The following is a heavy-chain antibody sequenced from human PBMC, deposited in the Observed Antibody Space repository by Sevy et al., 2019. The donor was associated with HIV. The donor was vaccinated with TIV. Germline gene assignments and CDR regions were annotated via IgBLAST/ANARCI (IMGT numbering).Heavy chain of an antibody. V-gene: IGHV3-23*01. J-gene: IGHJ6*03. CDR3: AKGGGGHYDPDEIAYYFYYYNMDV. CDR2: ISGSGTRT. CDR1: GFSFDSYG. D-gene: IGHD3-22*01. Sequence: VGSLRLSCAVSGFSFDSYGMTWVRQAPGKGLEWVSAISGSGTRTYYADSVKGRFIISRDNSKNTLDLQMNSLRAEDTAIYYWAKGGGGHYDPDEIAYYFYYYNMDVWGKGTTVTVSS.